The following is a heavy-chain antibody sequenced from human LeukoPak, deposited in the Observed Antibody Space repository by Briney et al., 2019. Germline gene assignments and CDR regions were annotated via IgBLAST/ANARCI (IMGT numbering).Heavy chain of an antibody. Sequence: GGSLRLSCAASGFTFSSYSMNWVRQAPGKGLEWVSSIHYSDKSVYYADSVKGRFTISRDNAKNSLFLQMNSLRVEDTAVYYCARYGSAVTGIHWYFDLWGRGTLVTVSS. CDR1: GFTFSSYS. CDR2: IHYSDKSV. D-gene: IGHD2-21*02. J-gene: IGHJ2*01. CDR3: ARYGSAVTGIHWYFDL. V-gene: IGHV3-21*01.